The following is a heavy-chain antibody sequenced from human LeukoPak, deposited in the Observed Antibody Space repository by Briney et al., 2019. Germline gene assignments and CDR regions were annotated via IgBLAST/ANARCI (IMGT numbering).Heavy chain of an antibody. V-gene: IGHV4-34*01. CDR1: GGSFSGYY. CDR2: INHSGST. J-gene: IGHJ3*02. CDR3: AGTYYDFWSGSSDAFDI. D-gene: IGHD3-3*01. Sequence: SEILSLTCAVYGGSFSGYYWSWIRQPPGKGLEWIGEINHSGSTNYNPSLKSRVTISVDTSKNQFSLKLSSVTAADTAVYYCAGTYYDFWSGSSDAFDIWGQGTMVTVSS.